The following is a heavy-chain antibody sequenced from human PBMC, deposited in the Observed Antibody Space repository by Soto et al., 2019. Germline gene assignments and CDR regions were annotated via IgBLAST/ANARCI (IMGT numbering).Heavy chain of an antibody. V-gene: IGHV4-4*02. Sequence: SETLSLTCAVSGGSISSSNWWSWVRQPPGKGLEWIGEIYHSGSTNYNPSLKSRVTISVDKSKNQFSLKLSSVTAADTAVYYCAREDKQQLDVKWFDPWGQGTLVTVS. J-gene: IGHJ5*02. CDR2: IYHSGST. D-gene: IGHD6-13*01. CDR1: GGSISSSNW. CDR3: AREDKQQLDVKWFDP.